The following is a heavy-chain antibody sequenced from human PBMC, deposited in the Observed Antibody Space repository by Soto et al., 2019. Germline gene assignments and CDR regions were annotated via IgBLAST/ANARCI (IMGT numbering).Heavy chain of an antibody. CDR3: SIRGVRAGATVLLH. CDR1: GASIINSSYY. CDR2: IYQSGSA. Sequence: SGNLSLTCSVSGASIINSSYYWGLLRQTPGKGLEWIASIYQSGSAYYTSSLKSRVTIAVDTSKNRFSLKLTSVTAADTGVYYCSIRGVRAGATVLLHWCQGTLVTGFS. V-gene: IGHV4-39*02. D-gene: IGHD3-3*01. J-gene: IGHJ4*02.